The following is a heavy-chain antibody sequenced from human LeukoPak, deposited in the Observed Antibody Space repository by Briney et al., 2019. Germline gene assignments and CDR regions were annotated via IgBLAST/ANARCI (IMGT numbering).Heavy chain of an antibody. J-gene: IGHJ4*02. Sequence: SETLSLTCTVSGDSISSSSYYWDWIRQPPGKGLEWIGNVYYSTNTYYNPSLKSRVTISVDTSKNQFSLKLSSVTAADTAVYYCVRGRAYDYVWGSYRLYYFDYWGQGTLVTVSS. V-gene: IGHV4-39*07. D-gene: IGHD3-16*02. CDR1: GDSISSSSYY. CDR2: VYYSTNT. CDR3: VRGRAYDYVWGSYRLYYFDY.